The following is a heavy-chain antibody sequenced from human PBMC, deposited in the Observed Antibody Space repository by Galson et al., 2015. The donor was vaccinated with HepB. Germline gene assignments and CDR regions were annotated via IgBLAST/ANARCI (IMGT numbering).Heavy chain of an antibody. Sequence: SGAEVKKPGESLRISCKGSGYSFTSQWIIWVRQMPGKGLEWMGRIDPTDSYTHYSPSFQGHVPFSVDRTRTTASLRWSSLKAEGTGIYYGARLARHYYGVDVWGQGTTVAVSS. V-gene: IGHV5-10-1*01. CDR1: GYSFTSQW. J-gene: IGHJ6*02. CDR3: ARLARHYYGVDV. CDR2: IDPTDSYT.